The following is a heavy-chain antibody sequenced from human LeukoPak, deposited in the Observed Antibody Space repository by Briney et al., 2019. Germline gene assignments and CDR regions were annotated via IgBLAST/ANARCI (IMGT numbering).Heavy chain of an antibody. J-gene: IGHJ4*02. V-gene: IGHV3-23*01. Sequence: PGGSLRLSCAASGFTFSSYAMSWVRQAPGKGLEWVSTITSSGDSTYYADSVKGRFTISRDNSKNTLYLQMNSLRAEDTAVYYCAKALFYFDYWGQGTLVTVSS. CDR2: ITSSGDST. CDR3: AKALFYFDY. D-gene: IGHD2-21*01. CDR1: GFTFSSYA.